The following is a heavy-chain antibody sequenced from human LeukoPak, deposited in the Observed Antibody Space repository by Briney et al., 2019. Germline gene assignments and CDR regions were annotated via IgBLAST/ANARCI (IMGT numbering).Heavy chain of an antibody. CDR2: IYYSGST. Sequence: ASETLSLTCSVSGGSISSGIYYWGWIRQPPGKGLEWIGSIYYSGSTYYNPSLKSRVTISVDTSKNQFSLKLSSVTAADTAVYYCARHSGWNVLYYGLDVWGQGTTVTVSS. D-gene: IGHD1-1*01. CDR3: ARHSGWNVLYYGLDV. J-gene: IGHJ6*02. V-gene: IGHV4-39*01. CDR1: GGSISSGIYY.